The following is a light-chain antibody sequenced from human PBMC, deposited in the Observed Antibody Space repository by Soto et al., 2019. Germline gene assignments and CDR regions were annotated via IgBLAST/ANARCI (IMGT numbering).Light chain of an antibody. CDR1: QSVDSY. Sequence: EIVLTQSPATLSLSPGERATLSCRASQSVDSYLAWYQQKPGQAPRLLIYDTSNRAPGIPARFSGSGSGTDFTLTISSLEPEDFAVCYCQRRRNWPLTFGGGTKVEIK. J-gene: IGKJ4*01. CDR2: DTS. V-gene: IGKV3-11*01. CDR3: QRRRNWPLT.